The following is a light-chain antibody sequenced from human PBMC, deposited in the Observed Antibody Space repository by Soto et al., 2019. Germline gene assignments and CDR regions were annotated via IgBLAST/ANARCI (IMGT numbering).Light chain of an antibody. Sequence: IVVTQSPATLSVSPGERVTIACRASLSVSRSSLAWYQQNPGQAHRLLIFGASTRAAGFPDRFSGRGSGTDVTLTISRLEPEDFAVYYCQQYGSSPRTFGQGTKVE. V-gene: IGKV3-20*01. J-gene: IGKJ1*01. CDR2: GAS. CDR3: QQYGSSPRT. CDR1: LSVSRSS.